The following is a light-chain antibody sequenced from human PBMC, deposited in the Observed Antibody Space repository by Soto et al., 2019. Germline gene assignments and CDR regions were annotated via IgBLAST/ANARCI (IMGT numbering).Light chain of an antibody. Sequence: EIVLTQSPGTLSLSPGERATLSCRASSVSSSYLAWYQQKPGHTPGLLIYGASSRATGIPDRFSGSGSGTDFTLTISRLEPEDFAVYYCQHYGTSPFTFGPGTKVDIK. CDR1: SVSSSY. CDR3: QHYGTSPFT. CDR2: GAS. J-gene: IGKJ3*01. V-gene: IGKV3-20*01.